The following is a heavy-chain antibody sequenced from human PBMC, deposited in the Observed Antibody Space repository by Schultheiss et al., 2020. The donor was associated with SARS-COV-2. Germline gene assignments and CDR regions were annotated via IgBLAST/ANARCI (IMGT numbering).Heavy chain of an antibody. J-gene: IGHJ4*02. CDR1: GFTFSSYG. V-gene: IGHV3-48*01. Sequence: GGSLRLSCAASGFTFSSYGMHWVRQAPGKGLEWVSYISSSSSTIYYADSVKGRFTISRDNAKNSLYLQMNSLRAEDTAVYYCARDSCSSTSCYLGVWGQGTLVTVSS. CDR2: ISSSSSTI. D-gene: IGHD2-2*01. CDR3: ARDSCSSTSCYLGV.